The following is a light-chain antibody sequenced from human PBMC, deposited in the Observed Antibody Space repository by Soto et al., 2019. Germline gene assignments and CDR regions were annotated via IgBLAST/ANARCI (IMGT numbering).Light chain of an antibody. CDR3: QQYNNWPPIT. CDR2: DAS. CDR1: QSVSSY. V-gene: IGKV3-11*01. J-gene: IGKJ5*01. Sequence: EIVLTQSPATLSLSPGERATLSCRASQSVSSYLAWYQRKPGQAPRLLIYDASNRATGIPARFSGSGSGTEFTLTISSLQSEDFAVYYCQQYNNWPPITFGQGTRLEIK.